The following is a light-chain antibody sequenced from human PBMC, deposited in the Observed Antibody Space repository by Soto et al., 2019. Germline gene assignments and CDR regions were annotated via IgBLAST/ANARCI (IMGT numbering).Light chain of an antibody. Sequence: QSVLTQPASVSGSPGQSITISCTGTSNDVGGYNYVSWYQQQPGKAPKLIIYEVSHRPSGISNRFSGSKSGNTASLTISGLHVEDEADYYCSSHSATRPYVFGTGTKVTVL. CDR3: SSHSATRPYV. CDR2: EVS. J-gene: IGLJ1*01. CDR1: SNDVGGYNY. V-gene: IGLV2-14*01.